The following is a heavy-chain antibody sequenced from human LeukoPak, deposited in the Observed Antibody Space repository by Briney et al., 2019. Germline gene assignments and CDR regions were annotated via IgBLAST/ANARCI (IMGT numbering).Heavy chain of an antibody. CDR3: ARVVHYYDSSGYEDDAFDI. CDR2: INPNSGGT. D-gene: IGHD3-22*01. Sequence: ASVKVSCKASGYTFAGYYMHWVRQAPGQGLEWMGWINPNSGGTNYAQKFQGRVTMTRDTSISTAYMELSRLRSDDTAVYYCARVVHYYDSSGYEDDAFDIWGQGTMVTVSS. J-gene: IGHJ3*02. V-gene: IGHV1-2*02. CDR1: GYTFAGYY.